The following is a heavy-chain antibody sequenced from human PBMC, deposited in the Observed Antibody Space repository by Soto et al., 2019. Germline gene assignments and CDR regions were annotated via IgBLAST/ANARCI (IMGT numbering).Heavy chain of an antibody. CDR2: INDDGIST. CDR1: GFTFSMYW. Sequence: EVQLVESGGGLVQPGGSLRLSCAASGFTFSMYWMHWVRQVPGKGPEWVSRINDDGISTNYADSVKGRFTISRDNAKNTLYLQMNALRVEDTGVYYCTRGPRPTSTGTGACWGQGTLVTVSS. V-gene: IGHV3-74*01. J-gene: IGHJ4*02. CDR3: TRGPRPTSTGTGAC. D-gene: IGHD1-1*01.